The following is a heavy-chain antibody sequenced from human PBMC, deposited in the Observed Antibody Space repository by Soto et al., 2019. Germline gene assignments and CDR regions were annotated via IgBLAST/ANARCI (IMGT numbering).Heavy chain of an antibody. CDR1: GGTFSSYA. D-gene: IGHD2-2*01. J-gene: IGHJ6*02. Sequence: QVQLAQSGAEVKKPGSSVKVSCKASGGTFSSYAISWVRQAPGQGLEWMGGIIPISGTANYAHKFQGRVTITAAESTSTAYMELSSLRSEDTAVYYCARSQGSSTSLEIYYYYYYGMDVWGQGTTVTVSS. CDR3: ARSQGSSTSLEIYYYYYYGMDV. V-gene: IGHV1-69*01. CDR2: IIPISGTA.